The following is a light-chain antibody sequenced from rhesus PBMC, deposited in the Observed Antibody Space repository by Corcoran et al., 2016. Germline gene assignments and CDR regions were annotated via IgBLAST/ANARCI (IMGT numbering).Light chain of an antibody. Sequence: DIQMTQSPSSLSASVGDRVTITCRASQGISSWLAWYQQKPGKAPKLLIYKASSLPSGVPSRFSGSGSGTDFTLTISSLQPGDCATYYCQPYNSAPWTFGQGTKVEIK. CDR1: QGISSW. CDR2: KAS. V-gene: IGKV1-21*01. CDR3: QPYNSAPWT. J-gene: IGKJ1*01.